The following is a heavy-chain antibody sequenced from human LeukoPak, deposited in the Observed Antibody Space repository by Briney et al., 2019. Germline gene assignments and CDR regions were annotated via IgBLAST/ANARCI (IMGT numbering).Heavy chain of an antibody. CDR2: ISTYNGNT. V-gene: IGHV1-18*01. Sequence: GASVKVSCKASGYTFTKYGITWVRQAPGQGLEWMGWISTYNGNTNYAQKLQGSVTMTTDTSTSTAYMELRSLRSDDTAVYYCARVYCSSTSCPIDYWGQGTLVTVSS. J-gene: IGHJ4*02. D-gene: IGHD2-2*01. CDR1: GYTFTKYG. CDR3: ARVYCSSTSCPIDY.